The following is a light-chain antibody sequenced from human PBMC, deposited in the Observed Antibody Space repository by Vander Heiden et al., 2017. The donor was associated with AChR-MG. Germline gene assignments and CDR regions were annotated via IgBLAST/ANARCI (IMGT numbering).Light chain of an antibody. CDR2: GAS. CDR3: QQYVDSPSIT. V-gene: IGKV3-20*01. J-gene: IGKJ5*01. CDR1: QSVSTS. Sequence: EIVLTQSPGTLSLSPGERATLSCRASQSVSTSLAWFQQKPGQAPRLIIYGASSRTAGFPDRFSGSGYGTDFTLTISRLEPEDFAVYFCQQYVDSPSITFGQGTRLEIK.